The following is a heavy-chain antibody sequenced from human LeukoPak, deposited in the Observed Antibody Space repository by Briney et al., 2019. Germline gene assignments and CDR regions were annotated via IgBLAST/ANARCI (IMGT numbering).Heavy chain of an antibody. CDR1: GFTFSSYV. CDR2: ISGSGGST. D-gene: IGHD1-7*01. J-gene: IGHJ6*02. V-gene: IGHV3-23*01. Sequence: GGSLRLSCAASGFTFSSYVMSWVRQAPGKGLEWVSAISGSGGSTYYADSVKGRFTISRDNSKNTLYLQMNSLRAEDTAVYYCASNYPGYYYYYGMDVWGQGTTVTVSS. CDR3: ASNYPGYYYYYGMDV.